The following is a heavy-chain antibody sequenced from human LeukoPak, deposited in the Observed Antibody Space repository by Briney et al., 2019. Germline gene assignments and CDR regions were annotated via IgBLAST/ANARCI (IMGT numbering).Heavy chain of an antibody. CDR3: AKDMGDWEYFDL. Sequence: GGSLRLSCAASGFTFDDYAMHWVRQAPGKGLEWVSGISWNSGSIGYADSVKGRFTISRDNAKNSLYLQMNSLRAEDTALYYCAKDMGDWEYFDLWGQGTLVTVSS. V-gene: IGHV3-9*01. CDR2: ISWNSGSI. CDR1: GFTFDDYA. J-gene: IGHJ5*02. D-gene: IGHD2-21*02.